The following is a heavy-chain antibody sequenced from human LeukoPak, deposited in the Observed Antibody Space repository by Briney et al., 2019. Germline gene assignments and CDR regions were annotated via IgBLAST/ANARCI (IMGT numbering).Heavy chain of an antibody. D-gene: IGHD5-24*01. CDR2: ISESSSHT. V-gene: IGHV3-21*06. CDR1: GFVFSGYS. Sequence: GSLRLSCAASGFVFSGYSINWVRQAPGKGLEWVSYISESSSHTYYVDSVKGRFTISRDSAKNSLYLQMSSLRAEDTGIYYCARDRAVKARIGGMDVWGQGTTVIVSS. CDR3: ARDRAVKARIGGMDV. J-gene: IGHJ6*02.